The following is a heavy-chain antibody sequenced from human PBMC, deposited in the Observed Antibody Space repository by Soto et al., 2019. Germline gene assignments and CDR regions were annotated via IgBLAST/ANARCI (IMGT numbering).Heavy chain of an antibody. V-gene: IGHV5-51*01. CDR3: ARHYCSSTSCYPVYYYYYGMDV. J-gene: IGHJ6*02. D-gene: IGHD2-2*01. CDR2: IYPGDSDT. CDR1: GYSFTSYW. Sequence: PGESLKISCKGSGYSFTSYWIGWVLQMPWKGLEWMGIIYPGDSDTRYSPSFQGQVTISADKSISTAYLQWSSLKASDTAMYYCARHYCSSTSCYPVYYYYYGMDVWGQGTTVTVSS.